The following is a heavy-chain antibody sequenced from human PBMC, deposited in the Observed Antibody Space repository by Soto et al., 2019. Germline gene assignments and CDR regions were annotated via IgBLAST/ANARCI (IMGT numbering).Heavy chain of an antibody. CDR1: GFTFDNYA. J-gene: IGHJ4*02. CDR2: VSPSGGST. CDR3: ARVAY. V-gene: IGHV3-23*01. Sequence: PGGSLRLSCAASGFTFDNYAMSWVRQAPAKGLAWVSTVSPSGGSTHYADSVKGRFTISRDNSRNTLYLQMNYLRPEDTAMYYCARVAYWGPGTQVTVSS.